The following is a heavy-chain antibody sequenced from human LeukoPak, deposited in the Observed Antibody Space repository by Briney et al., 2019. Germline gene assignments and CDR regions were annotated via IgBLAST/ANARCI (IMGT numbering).Heavy chain of an antibody. Sequence: GGSLRLSCAASGFTFSSFDMHWVRHPPGEGVEWVSTIGTASDTYYPCSVECRFTLSRDNAKISLYLQMYSLTAGDTAVYYCARGPPRGKYYYLDVWGKGTRSPSP. CDR1: GFTFSSFD. D-gene: IGHD1-1*01. CDR2: IGTASDT. CDR3: ARGPPRGKYYYLDV. J-gene: IGHJ6*03. V-gene: IGHV3-13*01.